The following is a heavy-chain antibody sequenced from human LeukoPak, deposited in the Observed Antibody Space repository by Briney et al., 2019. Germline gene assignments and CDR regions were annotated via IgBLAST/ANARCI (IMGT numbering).Heavy chain of an antibody. CDR3: ARGGYYYDSSAYSDY. D-gene: IGHD3-22*01. CDR2: ISSIGTI. J-gene: IGHJ4*02. V-gene: IGHV3-48*03. Sequence: GGSLRLSRVASGFHLNSYELHWVRPAARKRLEWVSYISSIGTIYYAHSVQRRFTISRDNAKNALYLQMDSLRAEDTAVYYCARGGYYYDSSAYSDYWGEGTLVTVSS. CDR1: GFHLNSYE.